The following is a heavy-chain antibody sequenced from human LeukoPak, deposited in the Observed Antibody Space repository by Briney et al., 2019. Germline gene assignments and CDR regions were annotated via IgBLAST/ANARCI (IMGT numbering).Heavy chain of an antibody. V-gene: IGHV1-69*13. Sequence: ASVKVSCKASGGTFISYAISWVRQAPGQGLEWMGGIIPIFGTANYAQKFQGRVTITADESTSTAYMELSSLRSEDTAVYYCARVVVVVNLLYYYYYYMDVWGKGTTVTVSS. J-gene: IGHJ6*03. CDR1: GGTFISYA. D-gene: IGHD2-21*01. CDR2: IIPIFGTA. CDR3: ARVVVVVNLLYYYYYYMDV.